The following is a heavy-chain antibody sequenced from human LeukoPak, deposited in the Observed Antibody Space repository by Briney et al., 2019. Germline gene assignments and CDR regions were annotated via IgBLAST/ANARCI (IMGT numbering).Heavy chain of an antibody. CDR2: ISAHNGDT. J-gene: IGHJ6*02. CDR1: GYTFTSYG. D-gene: IGHD3-10*01. CDR3: ARTFGEVYFYYGMDV. V-gene: IGHV1-18*01. Sequence: ASVKVSCKASGYTFTSYGISWVRQAPGQGLEWMGWISAHNGDTNYAQNLQGRVTMTTDTFTSTAYMELRSLRSDDTAVFYCARTFGEVYFYYGMDVWGQGTTVTVSS.